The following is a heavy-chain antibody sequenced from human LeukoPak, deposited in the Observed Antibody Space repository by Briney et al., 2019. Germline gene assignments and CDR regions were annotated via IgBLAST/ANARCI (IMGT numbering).Heavy chain of an antibody. CDR3: ARASYVRGLSWFDP. Sequence: GGSLRLSCAASGFIFGNYSMNSVRQAPGKGLEWVSYISSSSSTIYYADSVKGRFTISRDNAKNSLYLQMNSLRAEDTAVYYCARASYVRGLSWFDPWGQGTLVTVSS. D-gene: IGHD2/OR15-2a*01. V-gene: IGHV3-48*01. CDR2: ISSSSSTI. J-gene: IGHJ5*02. CDR1: GFIFGNYS.